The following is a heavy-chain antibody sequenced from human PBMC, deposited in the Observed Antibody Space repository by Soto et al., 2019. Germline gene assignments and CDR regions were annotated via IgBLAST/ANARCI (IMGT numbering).Heavy chain of an antibody. J-gene: IGHJ4*02. CDR2: ISYDGSNK. CDR3: ARDGGDYGGNGLFDY. D-gene: IGHD4-17*01. V-gene: IGHV3-30-3*01. CDR1: GFTFSSYA. Sequence: GGSLRLSCAASGFTFSSYAMHWVRQAPGKGLEWVAVISYDGSNKYYADSVKGRFTISRDNSKNTLYLQMNSLRAEDTAVYYCARDGGDYGGNGLFDYWGQGPLVTVSS.